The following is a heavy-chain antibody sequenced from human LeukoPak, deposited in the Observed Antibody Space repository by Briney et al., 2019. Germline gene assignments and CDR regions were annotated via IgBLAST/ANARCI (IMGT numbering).Heavy chain of an antibody. CDR3: AREGSSGYYGMDV. CDR2: IYYSGST. V-gene: IGHV4-59*01. D-gene: IGHD3-10*01. CDR1: GESFSGYY. J-gene: IGHJ6*02. Sequence: SETLSLTCAVYGESFSGYYWSWIRQPPGKGLEWIGYIYYSGSTNYNPSLKSRVTISVDTSKNQFSLKLSSVTAADTAVYYCAREGSSGYYGMDVWGQGTTVTVSS.